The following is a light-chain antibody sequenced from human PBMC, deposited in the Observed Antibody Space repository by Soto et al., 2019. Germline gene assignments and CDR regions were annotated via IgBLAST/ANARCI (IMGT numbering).Light chain of an antibody. Sequence: QSVLTQPPSVSGAPGQTVIISCSGSSSNLGAPYDVNWFRQLPGTVPRLLIYGNNNRPSGVPDRFSGSKSGTSASLAITSLQAEDEADYYCCSYAGTYSYVFGTGTKAPS. CDR1: SSNLGAPYD. J-gene: IGLJ1*01. CDR2: GNN. CDR3: CSYAGTYSYV. V-gene: IGLV1-40*01.